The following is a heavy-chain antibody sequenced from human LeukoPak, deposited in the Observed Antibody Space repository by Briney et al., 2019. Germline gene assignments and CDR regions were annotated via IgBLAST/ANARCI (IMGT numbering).Heavy chain of an antibody. V-gene: IGHV1-18*01. CDR3: ARFLVLRYFDWLPYYYYYMDV. D-gene: IGHD3-9*01. Sequence: ASVKVSCKASGYTFSNYGITWVRQAPGQGLEWMGWISAYHGNTNYAQKLQGRVTMTTDTSTSTAYTELRRLRSDDTAVYYCARFLVLRYFDWLPYYYYYMDVWGKGTTVTVSS. CDR1: GYTFSNYG. J-gene: IGHJ6*03. CDR2: ISAYHGNT.